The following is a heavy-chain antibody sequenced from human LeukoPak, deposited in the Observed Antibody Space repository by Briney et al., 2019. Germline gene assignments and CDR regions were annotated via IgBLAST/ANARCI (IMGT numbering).Heavy chain of an antibody. CDR1: GGTFSSYA. V-gene: IGHV1-69*05. Sequence: GASVKVSCKASGGTFSSYAISWVRQAPGQGLEWMGGIIPIFGTANYAQKLQGRVTMTTDTSTSTAYMELRSLRSDDTAVYYCARDGDTYYYDSSDLFDYWGQGTLVTVSS. CDR2: IIPIFGTA. CDR3: ARDGDTYYYDSSDLFDY. J-gene: IGHJ4*02. D-gene: IGHD3-22*01.